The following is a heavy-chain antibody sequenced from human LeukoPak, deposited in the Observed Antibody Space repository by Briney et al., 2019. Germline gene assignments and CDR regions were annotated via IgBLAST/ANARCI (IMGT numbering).Heavy chain of an antibody. V-gene: IGHV3-20*04. D-gene: IGHD1-26*01. CDR2: IHWNVDST. Sequence: GGSLRLSCAAYGFSVSSNYMTWFRQAPGKGPEWVSTIHWNVDSTTYADSVKGRFTISRDNAKNSLYLQMNSLRDEDTAVYYCARDGANPGSPLDYWGQGTLVTVSS. J-gene: IGHJ4*02. CDR3: ARDGANPGSPLDY. CDR1: GFSVSSNY.